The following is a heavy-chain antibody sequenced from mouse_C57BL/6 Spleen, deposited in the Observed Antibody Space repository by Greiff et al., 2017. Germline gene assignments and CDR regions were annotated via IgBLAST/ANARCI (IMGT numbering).Heavy chain of an antibody. Sequence: EVMLVESGEGLVKPGGSLKLSCAASGFTFSSYAMSWVRQTPEQRLEWVAYISSGGDYIYYADTVKGRFTLSRDNARNTLYLQMSSLKSEDTAMYYCARDAGGSSYRRYFDVWGTGTTVTVSS. CDR1: GFTFSSYA. CDR3: ARDAGGSSYRRYFDV. CDR2: ISSGGDYI. D-gene: IGHD1-1*01. V-gene: IGHV5S21*01. J-gene: IGHJ1*03.